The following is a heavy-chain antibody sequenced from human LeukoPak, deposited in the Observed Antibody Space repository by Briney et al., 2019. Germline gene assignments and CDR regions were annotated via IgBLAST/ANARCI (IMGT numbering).Heavy chain of an antibody. CDR2: INHSGST. CDR1: GGSFSGYY. Sequence: SETLSLTCAVYGGSFSGYYWSWIRQPPGKGLEWIGEINHSGSTNYNPSLKSRVTISVDTSKNQFSLKLSSVTAADTAVYYCASLYYYDSSAYDAFDMWGQGTMVTVSS. CDR3: ASLYYYDSSAYDAFDM. D-gene: IGHD3-22*01. V-gene: IGHV4-34*01. J-gene: IGHJ3*02.